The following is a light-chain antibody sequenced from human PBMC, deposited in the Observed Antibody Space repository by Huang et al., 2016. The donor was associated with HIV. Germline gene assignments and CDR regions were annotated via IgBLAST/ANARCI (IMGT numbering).Light chain of an antibody. CDR3: QKYNSAPLT. V-gene: IGKV1-27*01. CDR1: QGINNY. CDR2: TAS. J-gene: IGKJ4*01. Sequence: DIQMTQSPSFLSVYVAQRVTITCRASQGINNYLAWYQQKPCKVPKLLIYTASTLQSWVSSRFSGSGSGTDFTLIISSLQPEDVGTYYCQKYNSAPLTFGGGTKVEIK.